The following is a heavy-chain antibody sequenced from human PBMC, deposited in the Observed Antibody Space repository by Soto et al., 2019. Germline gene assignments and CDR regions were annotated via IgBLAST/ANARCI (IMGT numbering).Heavy chain of an antibody. CDR1: HGFFRPNY. J-gene: IGHJ5*02. V-gene: IGHV4-59*08. CDR3: ARDFFDSCDYTTNLFDP. D-gene: IGHD3-22*01. CDR2: IYYGGTT. Sequence: PETLSLTCTVSHGFFRPNYWSWIRQPPGKGLEWVGYIYYGGTTSYNPSLKSRVTISVDTSKNQFSLKLTSVTAADAALYYCARDFFDSCDYTTNLFDPWGQGTLVSVSA.